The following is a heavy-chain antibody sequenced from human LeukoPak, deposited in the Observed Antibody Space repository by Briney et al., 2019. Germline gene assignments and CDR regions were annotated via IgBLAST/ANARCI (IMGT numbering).Heavy chain of an antibody. CDR3: ARTERASGAFDI. CDR1: GFTFSSYS. CDR2: ISSSSSTI. Sequence: GGSLRLSCAASGFTFSSYSMNWVRQAPGKGLEWVSYISSSSSTIYYADSVKGRFTISRDNAKNSPYLQMNSLRAEDTAVYYCARTERASGAFDIWGQGTMVTVSS. D-gene: IGHD3-10*01. V-gene: IGHV3-48*01. J-gene: IGHJ3*02.